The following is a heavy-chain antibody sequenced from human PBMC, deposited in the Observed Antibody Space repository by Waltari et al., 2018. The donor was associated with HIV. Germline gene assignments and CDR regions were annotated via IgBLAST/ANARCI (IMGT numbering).Heavy chain of an antibody. CDR3: ARGVYNWNQQQYWYFDL. D-gene: IGHD1-20*01. CDR1: GGSITSGSFY. J-gene: IGHJ2*01. CDR2: IYIGGST. V-gene: IGHV4-61*02. Sequence: QVQLQESGPGLVKPSQTLSLTCSVSGGSITSGSFYWSWIRQPAGKALEWIGRIYIGGSTKYNPSLNSRVTISEDTSKNQLSLTLSSVTAADTAVYYCARGVYNWNQQQYWYFDLWGRGTLVTVSS.